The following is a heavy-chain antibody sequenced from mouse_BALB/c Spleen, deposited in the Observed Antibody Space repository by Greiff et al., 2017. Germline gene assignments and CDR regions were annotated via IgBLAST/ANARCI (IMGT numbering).Heavy chain of an antibody. CDR1: GFSLTSYG. V-gene: IGHV2-9*02. CDR2: IWAGGST. J-gene: IGHJ2*01. Sequence: VKLMESGPGLVAPSQSLSITCTVSGFSLTSYGVHWVRQPPGKGLEWLGVIWAGGSTNYNSALMSRLSISKDNSKSQVFLKMNSLQTDDTAMYYCAREKYGNYDYFDYWGQGTTLTVSS. CDR3: AREKYGNYDYFDY. D-gene: IGHD2-10*02.